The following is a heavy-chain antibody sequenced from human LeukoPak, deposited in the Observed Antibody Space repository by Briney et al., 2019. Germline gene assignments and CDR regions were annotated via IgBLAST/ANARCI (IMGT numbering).Heavy chain of an antibody. CDR3: AREMMGATKGLYYFDY. V-gene: IGHV3-23*01. CDR1: VFTFSLYA. CDR2: ISGSGGST. J-gene: IGHJ4*02. Sequence: PVGSLRLSCAASVFTFSLYAMSWVRQAPGKGLEWDLAISGSGGSTYYADSVKGRFTISRDNSKNTLYLQMNSLRAEDTAVYYCAREMMGATKGLYYFDYGGQGALVTVSS. D-gene: IGHD1-26*01.